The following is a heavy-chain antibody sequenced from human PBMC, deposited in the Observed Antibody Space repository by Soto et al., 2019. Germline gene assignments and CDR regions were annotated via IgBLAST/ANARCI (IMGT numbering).Heavy chain of an antibody. D-gene: IGHD3-16*01. V-gene: IGHV3-48*03. Sequence: PGGSLRLSCVASGFPFATSDMDWVRQPPGEGLEWISQISYSGRDIRYADSVKGRFTISRDNVNNSLHMHMTRLRVEATGLSYCSRAVVSAYREYDSDWSAPWGQGSPFTVSS. CDR1: GFPFATSD. CDR2: ISYSGRDI. J-gene: IGHJ5*02. CDR3: SRAVVSAYREYDSDWSAP.